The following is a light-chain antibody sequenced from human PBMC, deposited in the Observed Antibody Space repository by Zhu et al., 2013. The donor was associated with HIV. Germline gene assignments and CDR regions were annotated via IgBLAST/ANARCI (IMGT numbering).Light chain of an antibody. CDR2: YDD. CDR3: GAWDDSLNGLV. J-gene: IGLJ2*01. Sequence: QSVLTQPPSVSEAPGQRVTISCSGSSSNIGNNAVNWYQQFPGKAPKLLIYYDDLKPSGVSDRFSGSKSGTSASLAISGLQSEDEADYYCGAWDDSLNGLVFGGGTSLAVL. V-gene: IGLV1-36*01. CDR1: SSNIGNNA.